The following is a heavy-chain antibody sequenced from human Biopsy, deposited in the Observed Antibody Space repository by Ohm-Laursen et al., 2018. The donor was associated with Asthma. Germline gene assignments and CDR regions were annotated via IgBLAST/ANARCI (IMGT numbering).Heavy chain of an antibody. Sequence: GSSVKVSCKAPGGTFSNFAISWVRQAPGQGLEWLGGIMTVFGTTNYAQKFQGRVTITADESTSTAYMEVTSLRSEDTAIYYCGRCQVGYSSGWSLLLKKIYYSGMDVWGQGTAVTVSS. V-gene: IGHV1-69*01. CDR3: GRCQVGYSSGWSLLLKKIYYSGMDV. CDR2: IMTVFGTT. CDR1: GGTFSNFA. J-gene: IGHJ6*02. D-gene: IGHD6-19*01.